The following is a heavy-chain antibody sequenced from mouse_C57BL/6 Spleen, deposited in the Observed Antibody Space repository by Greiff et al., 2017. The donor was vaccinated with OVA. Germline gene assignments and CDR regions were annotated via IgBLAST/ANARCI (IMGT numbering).Heavy chain of an antibody. CDR3: ARENDYDEAWFAY. V-gene: IGHV1-53*01. CDR2: INPSNGGT. CDR1: GYTFTCYC. J-gene: IGHJ3*01. D-gene: IGHD2-4*01. Sequence: QVQLQQPGTDLVKPGASLKLSCKASGYTFTCYCMPWVKQRPGKGLEWIGTINPSNGGTNYNEKFKGKATLTVDKSPSTAYMQLSSLTSEDSAVYYCARENDYDEAWFAYWGQGTLVTVSA.